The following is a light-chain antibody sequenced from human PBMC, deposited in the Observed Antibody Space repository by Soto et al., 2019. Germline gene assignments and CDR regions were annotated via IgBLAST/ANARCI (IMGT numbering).Light chain of an antibody. J-gene: IGLJ1*01. V-gene: IGLV2-14*03. Sequence: QSVLTQPVSVSGSPGQSITISCTGTSGDVGGYNYVSWYQQHPGKAPKLMIYDVSNRPSGVSNRFSGSKSGNTASLTISGLQVEDEADYYCNSYTSSRTYVFGTGTKVTVL. CDR1: SGDVGGYNY. CDR2: DVS. CDR3: NSYTSSRTYV.